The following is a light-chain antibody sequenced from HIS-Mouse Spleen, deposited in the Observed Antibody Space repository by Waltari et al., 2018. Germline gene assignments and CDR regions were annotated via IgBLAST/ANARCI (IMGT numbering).Light chain of an antibody. CDR3: QQLNSYPPT. V-gene: IGKV1-9*01. CDR2: AAS. J-gene: IGKJ1*01. CDR1: QGISSY. Sequence: DIQLTQSPSFLSASVGDRVTITCRASQGISSYLAWYQQKPGKAPKLLIYAASPLQSWVPSRFSGSGSGTEFTLTISSLQPEDFATYYCQQLNSYPPTFGQGTKVEIK.